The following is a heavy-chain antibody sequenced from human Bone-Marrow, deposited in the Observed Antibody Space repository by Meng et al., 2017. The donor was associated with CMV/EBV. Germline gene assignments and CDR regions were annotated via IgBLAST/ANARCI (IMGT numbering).Heavy chain of an antibody. D-gene: IGHD3-3*01. CDR3: ASERGIRFYRYYGMDV. J-gene: IGHJ6*02. CDR2: INPSGGST. Sequence: ASVKVSCKASGYTFTSYYMHWVRQAPGQGLEWMGIINPSGGSTSYAQKFQGRVTMTRDTSTSTVYMELSSLRSEDTAVYYCASERGIRFYRYYGMDVWVQGTTVTVSS. CDR1: GYTFTSYY. V-gene: IGHV1-46*01.